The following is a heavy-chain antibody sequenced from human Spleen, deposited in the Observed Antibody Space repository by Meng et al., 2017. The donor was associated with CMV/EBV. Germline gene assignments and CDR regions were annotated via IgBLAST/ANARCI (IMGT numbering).Heavy chain of an antibody. J-gene: IGHJ4*02. CDR3: AREDFWSGYRTAYFDY. CDR2: IYYSGST. CDR1: GDSINSGHNY. V-gene: IGHV4-30-4*08. Sequence: LRLSCTVSGDSINSGHNYWSWIRQPPGKGLEWIGYIYYSGSTYYNPSLKSRVTISVDTSKNQFSLKLSSVTAADTAVYYCAREDFWSGYRTAYFDYWGQGTLVTVSS. D-gene: IGHD3-3*01.